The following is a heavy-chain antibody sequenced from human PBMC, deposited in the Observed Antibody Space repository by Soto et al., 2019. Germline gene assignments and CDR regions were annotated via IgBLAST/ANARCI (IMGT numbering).Heavy chain of an antibody. Sequence: SETLSLTCTVSGGSIISGGYYWSWIRQHPGKGLEWIGYIYYSGSTYYNPSLKSRVTISVDTSKNQFSLKLSSVTAADTAVYYCSRDAPWELYGMDVWGQGTTVTVSS. CDR2: IYYSGST. CDR3: SRDAPWELYGMDV. V-gene: IGHV4-31*03. D-gene: IGHD1-7*01. CDR1: GGSIISGGYY. J-gene: IGHJ6*02.